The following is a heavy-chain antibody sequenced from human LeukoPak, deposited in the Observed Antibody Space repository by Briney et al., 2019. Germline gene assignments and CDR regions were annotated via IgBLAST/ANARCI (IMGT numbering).Heavy chain of an antibody. CDR3: ARDAKASAAAPWGYYYYYMDV. CDR1: GFTFSSYA. Sequence: GGSLRLSCAASGFTFSSYAMHWVRQAPGKGLEYVSAISSNGGSTYYANSVKGRFTISRDNSKNTLYLQMGSLRAEDMAVYYCARDAKASAAAPWGYYYYYMDVWGKGTTVTVSS. J-gene: IGHJ6*03. D-gene: IGHD6-13*01. V-gene: IGHV3-64*01. CDR2: ISSNGGST.